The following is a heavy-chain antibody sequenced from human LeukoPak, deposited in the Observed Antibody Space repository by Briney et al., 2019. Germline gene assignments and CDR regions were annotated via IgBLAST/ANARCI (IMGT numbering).Heavy chain of an antibody. Sequence: GGSLRLSCAASGFTVSSNYMSWVRQAPGKGLEWVSAISGSGGSTYYADSVKGRFIISRDNSKNTLYLQMNSLRAEDTAVYYCAKDRHWPPPDAFDIWGQGTMVTVSS. CDR2: ISGSGGST. J-gene: IGHJ3*02. CDR3: AKDRHWPPPDAFDI. V-gene: IGHV3-23*01. D-gene: IGHD1-1*01. CDR1: GFTVSSNY.